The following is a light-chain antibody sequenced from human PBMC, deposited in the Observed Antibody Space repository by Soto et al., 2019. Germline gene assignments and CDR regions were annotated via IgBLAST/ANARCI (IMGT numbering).Light chain of an antibody. CDR2: EVS. V-gene: IGLV2-8*01. J-gene: IGLJ2*01. Sequence: QSALTQPPSASGSPGQSVTSSCTGTSSDVGGYNYVSWYQQHPGKAPKLMISEVSKRPSGVPDRFSVSKSGNTASLTVSGLQAEDEADYYCSAFAGNNNLVFGGGTKLTVL. CDR1: SSDVGGYNY. CDR3: SAFAGNNNLV.